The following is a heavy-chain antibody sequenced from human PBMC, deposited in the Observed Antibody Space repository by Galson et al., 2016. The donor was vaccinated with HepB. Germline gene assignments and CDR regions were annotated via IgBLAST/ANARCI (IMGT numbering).Heavy chain of an antibody. CDR2: INGGNGKT. CDR1: EYNFNTYG. Sequence: SVKVSCKASEYNFNTYGMHWVRQAPGQRLEWMGWINGGNGKTQYSQKLQGRVTITRDTSESTAYMELSSLRSEDPAVYYCARDDGLRFFDWLFRYYGMDAWGQGTTVTVSS. CDR3: ARDDGLRFFDWLFRYYGMDA. V-gene: IGHV1-3*01. J-gene: IGHJ6*02. D-gene: IGHD3-9*01.